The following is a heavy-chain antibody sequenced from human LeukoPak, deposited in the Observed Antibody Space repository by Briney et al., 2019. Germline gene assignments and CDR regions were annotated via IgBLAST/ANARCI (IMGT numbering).Heavy chain of an antibody. J-gene: IGHJ4*02. CDR3: ARDSLNLLDY. Sequence: SETLSLTCTVSGGSISSYYWSWIRQPPGKGLEWIGYIYYSGSTDYNPSLKSRVTISVDTSKNQFSLKLSSVTAADTAVYYCARDSLNLLDYWGQGTLVTVSS. V-gene: IGHV4-59*01. CDR2: IYYSGST. CDR1: GGSISSYY.